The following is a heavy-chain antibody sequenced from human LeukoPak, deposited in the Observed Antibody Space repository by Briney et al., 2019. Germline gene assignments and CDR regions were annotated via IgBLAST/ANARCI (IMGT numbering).Heavy chain of an antibody. CDR1: GFTFSSYS. D-gene: IGHD3-3*01. V-gene: IGHV3-48*04. Sequence: GGSLRLSCAASGFTFSSYSMNWVRQAPGKGLEWVSYISSSSSTIYYADSVKGRFTISRDNAINSLYLQMNRLRAEDTAVYYCARVFQYYDFWSGPYFDYWGQGTLVTVSS. CDR2: ISSSSSTI. J-gene: IGHJ4*02. CDR3: ARVFQYYDFWSGPYFDY.